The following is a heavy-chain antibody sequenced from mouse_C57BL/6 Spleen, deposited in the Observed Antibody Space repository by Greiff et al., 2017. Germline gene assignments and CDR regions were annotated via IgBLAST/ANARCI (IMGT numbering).Heavy chain of an antibody. V-gene: IGHV1-15*01. CDR1: GYTFTDYE. CDR2: IDPETGGT. J-gene: IGHJ3*01. D-gene: IGHD1-1*01. Sequence: VQVLQPGAELVRPGASVTLSCKASGYTFTDYEMHWVKQTPGHGLEWIGAIDPETGGTAYNQKFKGKATLTADKSSSTAYMGLRSLTSEDAAVCYCTGSGYYAGFAYWGQGTLVTVSA. CDR3: TGSGYYAGFAY.